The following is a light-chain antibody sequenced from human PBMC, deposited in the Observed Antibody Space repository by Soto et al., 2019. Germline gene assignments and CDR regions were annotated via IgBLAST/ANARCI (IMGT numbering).Light chain of an antibody. Sequence: EIVMTQSPATLSVSPGERATLSCRASQTIGSNLACYQQKPGQPPRLLIYDASTRATDLPARFTGSGSGTDFTLTISSLQSEDFAVYYCQQYNNWPPTWTFGQGTKVDIK. J-gene: IGKJ1*01. CDR2: DAS. V-gene: IGKV3-15*01. CDR1: QTIGSN. CDR3: QQYNNWPPTWT.